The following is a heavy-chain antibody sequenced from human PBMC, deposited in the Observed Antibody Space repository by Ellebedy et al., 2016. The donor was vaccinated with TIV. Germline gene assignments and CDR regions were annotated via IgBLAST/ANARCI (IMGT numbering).Heavy chain of an antibody. Sequence: ASVKVSXKASGYTFTGYYMHWVRQAPGQGLEWMGWINPNSGGTNYAQKFQGRVTMIRDTSISTAYMELSRLRSDDTAVYYCARDLDGSSWYSVHYYGMDVWGQGTTVTVSS. CDR2: INPNSGGT. CDR3: ARDLDGSSWYSVHYYGMDV. J-gene: IGHJ6*02. V-gene: IGHV1-2*02. D-gene: IGHD6-13*01. CDR1: GYTFTGYY.